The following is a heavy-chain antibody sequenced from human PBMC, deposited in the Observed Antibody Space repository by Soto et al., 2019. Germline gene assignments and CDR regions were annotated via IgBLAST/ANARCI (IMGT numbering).Heavy chain of an antibody. Sequence: QITLKESGPTLVKPTQTLTLTCTFSGFSLSTRGVGVGWIRQPPGKALGWLALIYWDDDEGYSPSLKSRLTITKHTSKHQVVLTMPTIDPGDTATYSCAHRPRGYSYHFDYWGQGTLVTVSS. D-gene: IGHD5-18*01. V-gene: IGHV2-5*02. CDR2: IYWDDDE. J-gene: IGHJ4*02. CDR1: GFSLSTRGVG. CDR3: AHRPRGYSYHFDY.